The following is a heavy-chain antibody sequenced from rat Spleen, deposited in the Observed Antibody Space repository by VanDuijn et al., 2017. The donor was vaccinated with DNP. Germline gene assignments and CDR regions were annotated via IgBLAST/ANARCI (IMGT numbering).Heavy chain of an antibody. V-gene: IGHV2-64*01. CDR1: GFSLTTYN. CDR2: MWNGGGT. CDR3: TGVDSYPGLPFEY. D-gene: IGHD1-4*01. Sequence: QVQLKETGPDLVQLTQTLSITCTVSGFSLTTYNVHWVRQPPGKGLEWMGAMWNGGGTDYNSAFKSRLSFSRDTSKSQVFLEMNSLQTEDTAFYLCTGVDSYPGLPFEYWGQGVMVTVSS. J-gene: IGHJ2*01.